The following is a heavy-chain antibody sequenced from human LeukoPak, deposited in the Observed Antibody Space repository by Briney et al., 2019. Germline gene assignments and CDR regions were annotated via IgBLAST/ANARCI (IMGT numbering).Heavy chain of an antibody. CDR1: GFTFSDYY. CDR3: ARGGGYSYGPFDY. V-gene: IGHV3-11*04. Sequence: GGSLRLSCAASGFTFSDYYMTWIRQAPGKGLEWVSFITPSSTAVYYVDSVKGRFTISRDNAKNSLYLQMNSLRAEDTAVYYCARGGGYSYGPFDYWGQGTLVTVSS. D-gene: IGHD5-18*01. J-gene: IGHJ4*02. CDR2: ITPSSTAV.